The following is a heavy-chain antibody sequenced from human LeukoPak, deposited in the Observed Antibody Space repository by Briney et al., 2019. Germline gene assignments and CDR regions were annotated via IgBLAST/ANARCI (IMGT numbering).Heavy chain of an antibody. V-gene: IGHV1-2*02. D-gene: IGHD4-4*01. CDR3: ARVGYSNYLGWFDP. Sequence: ASVKVSCKASGYIFTNYYMHWVRQAPGQGLEWMGWINPNSGGTNYAQKFQGRVTMTRDTSISTAYMELSRLRSDDTAVYYCARVGYSNYLGWFDPWGQGTLVTVSS. CDR2: INPNSGGT. CDR1: GYIFTNYY. J-gene: IGHJ5*02.